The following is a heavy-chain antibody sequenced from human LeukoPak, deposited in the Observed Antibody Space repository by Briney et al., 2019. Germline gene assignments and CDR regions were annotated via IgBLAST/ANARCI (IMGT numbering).Heavy chain of an antibody. V-gene: IGHV4-30-4*02. D-gene: IGHD3-3*01. Sequence: SETLSLTCTVSGGSISSGDYYWSWIRQPPGKGLEWIGYIYYSGSTYYNPSLKSRVTISVDTSKNQFSLKLSSVTAADTAVYYCARVNYDSWTGSWYFDIWGRGTLVIVSS. CDR1: GGSISSGDYY. CDR2: IYYSGST. CDR3: ARVNYDSWTGSWYFDI. J-gene: IGHJ2*01.